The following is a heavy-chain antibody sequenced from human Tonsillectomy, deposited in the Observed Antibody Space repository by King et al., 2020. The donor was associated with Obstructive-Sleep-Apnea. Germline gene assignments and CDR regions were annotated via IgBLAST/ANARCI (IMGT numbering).Heavy chain of an antibody. CDR1: GFTFSSYA. Sequence: VQLVESGGGVVQSGRSLRLSCAASGFTFSSYAMHWVRQAPGKGLEWVAVISYDGSNKYNADSVKGRFTISRDNSKNTLYLQMNSLRDEDTAVYYCARGAAYSSGWYEGKAFDIWGQGTMVTVSS. D-gene: IGHD6-19*01. J-gene: IGHJ3*02. CDR2: ISYDGSNK. CDR3: ARGAAYSSGWYEGKAFDI. V-gene: IGHV3-30*04.